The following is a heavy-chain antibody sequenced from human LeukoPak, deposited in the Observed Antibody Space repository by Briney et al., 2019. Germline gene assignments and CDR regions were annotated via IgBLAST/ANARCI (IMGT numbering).Heavy chain of an antibody. CDR2: IRYDGSNK. CDR1: GFTFSRYG. V-gene: IGHV3-30*02. CDR3: AKDFGITGTGGAYFDY. J-gene: IGHJ4*02. Sequence: GGSLRLSCVASGFTFSRYGMHWVRQAPGKGLEWVAFIRYDGSNKYYADSVKGRFTISRDNSKNTLYLQMNSLRAEDTAVYYCAKDFGITGTGGAYFDYWGQGTLITVSS. D-gene: IGHD1-20*01.